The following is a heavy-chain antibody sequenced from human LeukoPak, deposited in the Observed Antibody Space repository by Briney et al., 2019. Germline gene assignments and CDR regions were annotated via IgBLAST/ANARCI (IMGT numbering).Heavy chain of an antibody. CDR3: ARASGDVLWFGELLYHYGMDV. CDR2: MNPNRGNT. V-gene: IGHV1-8*01. CDR1: GYTFTSYD. Sequence: ASVTVSCKASGYTFTSYDINWVRQAPGQGLEWMGWMNPNRGNTGYAQKFQGRVTMTRNTSISTAYMELSSLRSEDTAVYYCARASGDVLWFGELLYHYGMDVWGQGTTVTVSS. J-gene: IGHJ6*02. D-gene: IGHD3-10*01.